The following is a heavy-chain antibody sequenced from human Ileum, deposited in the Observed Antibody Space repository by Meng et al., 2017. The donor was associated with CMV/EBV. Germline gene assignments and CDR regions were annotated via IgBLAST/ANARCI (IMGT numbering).Heavy chain of an antibody. J-gene: IGHJ4*02. Sequence: SETLSLTCTVSGGSISSSSYYWVWIRQPPGKGLEWIGSIYYSGSTYYNPSLKSRVTISVDTSKNQFSLKLSSVTAADTAVYYCARLIRGITIFGVVTPDYFDYWGQGTLVTVSS. CDR3: ARLIRGITIFGVVTPDYFDY. CDR1: GGSISSSSYY. V-gene: IGHV4-39*07. CDR2: IYYSGST. D-gene: IGHD3-3*01.